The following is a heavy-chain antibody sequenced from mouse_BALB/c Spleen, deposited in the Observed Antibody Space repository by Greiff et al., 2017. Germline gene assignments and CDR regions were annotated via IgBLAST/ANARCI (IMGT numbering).Heavy chain of an antibody. CDR2: ISYSGST. Sequence: EVQRVESGPSLVKPSQTLSLTCSVTGDSITSGYWNWIRKFPGNKLEYMGYISYSGSTYYNPSLKSRISITRDTSKNQYYLQLNSVTTEDTATYYCARFDYGGDAMDYWGQGTSVTVSS. CDR1: GDSITSGY. V-gene: IGHV3-8*02. D-gene: IGHD2-4*01. CDR3: ARFDYGGDAMDY. J-gene: IGHJ4*01.